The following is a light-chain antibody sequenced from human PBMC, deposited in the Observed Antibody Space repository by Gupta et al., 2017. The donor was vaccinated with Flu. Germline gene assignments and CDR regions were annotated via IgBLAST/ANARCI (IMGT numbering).Light chain of an antibody. V-gene: IGKV1-6*01. Sequence: AIHLTQSPSSLSASIGDRVTITCRASQDIRNDLGWYQQKPGKAPKLLIYAAYSLQSGVPSRFTGSASGTDFTLTISSLQPEDFATYYCLQDYDYPCTFGPGTKVDLK. CDR3: LQDYDYPCT. J-gene: IGKJ3*01. CDR2: AAY. CDR1: QDIRND.